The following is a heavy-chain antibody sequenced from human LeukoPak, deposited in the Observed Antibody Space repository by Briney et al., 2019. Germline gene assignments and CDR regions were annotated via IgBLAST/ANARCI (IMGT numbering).Heavy chain of an antibody. J-gene: IGHJ5*02. V-gene: IGHV1-69*13. Sequence: SVKVSCKASGGTFSSYAISWVRQAPGQGLEWMGGIIPIFGTANYAQKFQGRVTITADESTSTAYMELSSLRSEDTAVYYCATGKVAPGPWFDPWGQGTLVTVSS. D-gene: IGHD1-14*01. CDR3: ATGKVAPGPWFDP. CDR1: GGTFSSYA. CDR2: IIPIFGTA.